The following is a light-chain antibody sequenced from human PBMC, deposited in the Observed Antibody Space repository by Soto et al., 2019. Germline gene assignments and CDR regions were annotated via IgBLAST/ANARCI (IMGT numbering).Light chain of an antibody. Sequence: DIQLTQSPTSLSAYVGDRVTIACRASQFIDSYLNWYQQKPGKAPKLLIYAASSLQSGVSSRFSGSGSGTEFTLTISSLQPEDFATYYCQQSYSTPWTFGQGTKVDIK. V-gene: IGKV1-39*01. CDR1: QFIDSY. CDR2: AAS. J-gene: IGKJ1*01. CDR3: QQSYSTPWT.